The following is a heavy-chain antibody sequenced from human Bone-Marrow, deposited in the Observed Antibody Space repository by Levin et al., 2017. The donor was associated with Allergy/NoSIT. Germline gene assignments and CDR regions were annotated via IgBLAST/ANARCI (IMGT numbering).Heavy chain of an antibody. D-gene: IGHD3-10*02. Sequence: GESLKISCVASGFSFSGSWMTWVRQAPGKGLEWVTKINEDGSAKSSVDSVEGRFTISRDNAKNSLYLQINSLGVDDTAVYYCVKGGSNYVSWGQGTLVTVSS. CDR3: VKGGSNYVS. CDR2: INEDGSAK. V-gene: IGHV3-7*01. J-gene: IGHJ5*02. CDR1: GFSFSGSW.